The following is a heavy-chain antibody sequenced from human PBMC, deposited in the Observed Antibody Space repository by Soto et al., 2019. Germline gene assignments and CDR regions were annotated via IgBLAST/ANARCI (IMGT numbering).Heavy chain of an antibody. CDR3: ARDGGNDYADYPGGGPIDY. CDR1: GGSISSGGYY. D-gene: IGHD4-17*01. Sequence: QVQLQESGPGLVKPSQTLSLTCTVSGGSISSGGYYWSWIRQHPGKGLEWIGYIYYSGSTYYNPSLKSRVTISVDTSKNQFSLKLSSVTAADTAVYYCARDGGNDYADYPGGGPIDYWGQGTLVTVSS. V-gene: IGHV4-31*03. CDR2: IYYSGST. J-gene: IGHJ4*02.